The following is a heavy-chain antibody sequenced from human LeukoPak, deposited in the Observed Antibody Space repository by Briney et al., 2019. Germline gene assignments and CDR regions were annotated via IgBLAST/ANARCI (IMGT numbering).Heavy chain of an antibody. CDR1: GFTFDSYG. V-gene: IGHV3-23*01. D-gene: IGHD3-3*02. CDR2: VSGRAYST. J-gene: IGHJ6*03. CDR3: ARDLVIRYYYYYMDV. Sequence: GGTLRLSCAASGFTFDSYGMSWVRQAPGKGLEWVSAVSGRAYSTYYADSVKGRFTISRDNAKNSLYLQMNSLRAEDTAVYYCARDLVIRYYYYYMDVWGKGTTVTVSS.